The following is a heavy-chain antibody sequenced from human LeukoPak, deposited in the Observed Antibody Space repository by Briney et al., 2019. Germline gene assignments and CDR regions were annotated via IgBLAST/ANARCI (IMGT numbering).Heavy chain of an antibody. V-gene: IGHV4-34*01. CDR3: ARVAASGGLRWQTGFI. D-gene: IGHD4-23*01. CDR1: GGSFSGYY. J-gene: IGHJ4*02. Sequence: SETLSLTCAVYGGSFSGYYWSWIRQPPGKGLERIGEINHSGSTNYNPSLKSRVTISVDTSKSQFSLKLSSVTAADTAVYYCARVAASGGLRWQTGFIWGQGTLVTVSS. CDR2: INHSGST.